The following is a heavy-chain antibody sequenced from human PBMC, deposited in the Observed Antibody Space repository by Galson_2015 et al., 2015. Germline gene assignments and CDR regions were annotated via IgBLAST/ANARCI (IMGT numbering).Heavy chain of an antibody. D-gene: IGHD3-22*01. V-gene: IGHV5-51*01. Sequence: QSGAEVKKPGESLKISCKGSGYSFTNYWIAWVRQMPGKGLEWMGFLYPGDSDTTYSPSFQGQVTFSADKSISTAYLQWSSLKASDPAMYYCARHSDYYDSSGYYPDDAFDIWGQGTKVTVSS. J-gene: IGHJ3*02. CDR1: GYSFTNYW. CDR3: ARHSDYYDSSGYYPDDAFDI. CDR2: LYPGDSDT.